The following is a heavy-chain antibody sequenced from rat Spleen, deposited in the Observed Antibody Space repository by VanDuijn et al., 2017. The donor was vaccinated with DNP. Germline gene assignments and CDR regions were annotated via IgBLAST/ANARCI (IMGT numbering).Heavy chain of an antibody. CDR1: GFVFSDYN. CDR2: ISYDGTDT. D-gene: IGHD1-6*01. J-gene: IGHJ4*01. Sequence: EVQLVESGGGLVQPGGSLKLSCAASGFVFSDYNMAWVRQAPKKGLEWVSTISYDGTDTYYRDSVKGRFTISRDNAKSTLYLQMDSLRSEDTATYYCARRGYTTDWGAMDAWGQGTSVTVSS. CDR3: ARRGYTTDWGAMDA. V-gene: IGHV5-7*01.